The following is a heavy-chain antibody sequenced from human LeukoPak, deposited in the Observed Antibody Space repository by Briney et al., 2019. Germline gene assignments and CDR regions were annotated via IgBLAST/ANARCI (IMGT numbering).Heavy chain of an antibody. V-gene: IGHV1-69*04. CDR2: IIPILGIA. Sequence: EASVKVSCKASGGTFSSHTISWVRQAPGQGLEWMGRIIPILGIANYTQKFQGRVTITADKSTSTAYMELSSLRSEDTAVYYCARDKRDSSGYYYFDYWGQGTLVTVSS. CDR3: ARDKRDSSGYYYFDY. CDR1: GGTFSSHT. J-gene: IGHJ4*02. D-gene: IGHD3-22*01.